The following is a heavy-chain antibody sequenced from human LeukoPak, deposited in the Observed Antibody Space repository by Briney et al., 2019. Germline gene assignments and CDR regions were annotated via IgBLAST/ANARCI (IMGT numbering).Heavy chain of an antibody. V-gene: IGHV4-4*07. D-gene: IGHD3-22*01. CDR1: GGSISNYY. Sequence: PSETLSLTCTVSGGSISNYYWSWIRQPAGKGLEWIGRIYTSGSTNYNPSLKSRVIMSVDTSKNQFSLKLSSVTAADTAVYYCARGGAMGIVVVHDAFDIWGQGTMVTVSS. J-gene: IGHJ3*02. CDR3: ARGGAMGIVVVHDAFDI. CDR2: IYTSGST.